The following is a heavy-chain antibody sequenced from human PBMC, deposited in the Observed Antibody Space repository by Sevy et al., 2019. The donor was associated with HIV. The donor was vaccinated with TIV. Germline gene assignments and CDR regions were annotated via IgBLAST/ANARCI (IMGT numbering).Heavy chain of an antibody. J-gene: IGHJ4*02. CDR2: IRSKPNNYAT. D-gene: IGHD5-18*01. CDR3: TCGYGRFDY. CDR1: GFTFSGSA. V-gene: IGHV3-73*01. Sequence: GGSLRLSCAASGFTFSGSAFHWVRQTFGKGLEWLGRIRSKPNNYATAYSPSLKGRFAITRDDSKNMTYLQLNSLKTEDTAVYYCTCGYGRFDYWGQGTLVTVSS.